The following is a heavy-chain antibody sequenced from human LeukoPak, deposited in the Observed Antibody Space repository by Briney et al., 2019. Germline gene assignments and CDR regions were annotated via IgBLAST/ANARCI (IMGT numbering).Heavy chain of an antibody. V-gene: IGHV4-39*01. CDR2: IYYSGST. CDR1: GGSISSSSYY. D-gene: IGHD6-19*01. J-gene: IGHJ3*02. CDR3: ARQKWLVQIDAFDI. Sequence: SETLSLTCTVSGGSISSSSYYWGWIRQPPGKGLEWIGSIYYSGSTYYNPSLKSRVTISVDTSKNQFSLKLSSVTAADTAVYYCARQKWLVQIDAFDIWGQGTMVTVSS.